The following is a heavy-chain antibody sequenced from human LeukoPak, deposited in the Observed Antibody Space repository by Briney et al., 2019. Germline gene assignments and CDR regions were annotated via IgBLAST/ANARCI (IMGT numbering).Heavy chain of an antibody. D-gene: IGHD3-16*02. J-gene: IGHJ1*01. V-gene: IGHV3-43*01. CDR2: ISWDGGST. CDR3: AKGRLRLGELSFPYFQH. CDR1: GFTFDDYT. Sequence: GGSLRLSCAASGFTFDDYTMHWVRQAPGKGLEWVSLISWDGGSTYYADSVKGRFTISRDNSKNSLYLQMNSLRTEDTALYYCAKGRLRLGELSFPYFQHWGQGTLVTVSS.